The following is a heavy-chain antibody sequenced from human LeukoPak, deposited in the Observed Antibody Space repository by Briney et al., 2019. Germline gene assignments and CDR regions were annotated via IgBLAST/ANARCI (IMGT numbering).Heavy chain of an antibody. J-gene: IGHJ1*01. V-gene: IGHV3-23*01. CDR2: ISGSGGTT. CDR3: ASQRYHYDSSGYYSLSDFRH. CDR1: GFTFSSYA. D-gene: IGHD3-22*01. Sequence: PGGSLRLSCAASGFTFSSYAMSWGRQAPGKGLEWVSAISGSGGTTYYADSVKGRFTISRDNAKNSLYLQMNSLRAEDTAVYYCASQRYHYDSSGYYSLSDFRHWGQGTLVTVSS.